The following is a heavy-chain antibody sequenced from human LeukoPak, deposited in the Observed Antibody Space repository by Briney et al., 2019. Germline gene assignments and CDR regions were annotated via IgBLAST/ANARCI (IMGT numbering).Heavy chain of an antibody. Sequence: GASVKVSCKASGYTFTSYGISWVRQAPGQGLEWMGWISAYNGNTNYAQKLQGRVTMTPDTSTSTAYMELRSMRSDDTAVYYCAREFRVAAAADYYYYGMDVWGQGTTVTVSS. V-gene: IGHV1-18*01. CDR3: AREFRVAAAADYYYYGMDV. CDR1: GYTFTSYG. J-gene: IGHJ6*02. CDR2: ISAYNGNT. D-gene: IGHD6-13*01.